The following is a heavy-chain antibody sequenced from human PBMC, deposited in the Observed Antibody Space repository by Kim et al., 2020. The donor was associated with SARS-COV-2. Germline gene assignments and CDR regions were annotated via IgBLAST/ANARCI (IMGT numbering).Heavy chain of an antibody. D-gene: IGHD3-10*01. CDR3: AREGVGWFGELDPPSYYFYGMDV. CDR1: GGSISSSNW. J-gene: IGHJ6*02. V-gene: IGHV4-4*02. Sequence: SETLSLTCAVSGGSISSSNWWSWVRQPPGKGLEWIGEIYHSGSTNYNPSLKSRVTISVDKSKNQFSLKLSSVTAADTAVYYCAREGVGWFGELDPPSYYFYGMDVWGQGTTVTVSS. CDR2: IYHSGST.